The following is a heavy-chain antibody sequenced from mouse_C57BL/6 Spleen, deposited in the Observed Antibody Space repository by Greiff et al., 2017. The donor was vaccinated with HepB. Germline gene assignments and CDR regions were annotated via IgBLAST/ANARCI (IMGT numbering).Heavy chain of an antibody. CDR1: GFTFSDYG. J-gene: IGHJ4*01. D-gene: IGHD4-1*01. V-gene: IGHV5-17*01. CDR2: ISSGSSTI. Sequence: DVKLVESGGGLVKPGGSLKLSCAASGFTFSDYGMHWVRQAPEKGLEWVAYISSGSSTIYYADTVKGRFTISRDNAKNTLFLQMTSLRSEDTAMYYCAREAGSYAMDYWGQGTSVTVSS. CDR3: AREAGSYAMDY.